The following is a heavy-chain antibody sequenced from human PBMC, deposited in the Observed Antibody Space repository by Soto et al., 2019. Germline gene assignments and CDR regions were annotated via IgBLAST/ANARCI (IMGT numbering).Heavy chain of an antibody. Sequence: QVQLVQSGAEVKKPGSSVKVSCKASGGTFSSYAISWVRQAPGQGLEGMGGIIPIFGTANYAQKFQGRVTITADEATSTAYMELGSLRSEDTAVYYCARDGIAARVSVLGYGMDVWGHGTTVTVSS. V-gene: IGHV1-69*01. D-gene: IGHD6-6*01. CDR2: IIPIFGTA. CDR1: GGTFSSYA. J-gene: IGHJ6*02. CDR3: ARDGIAARVSVLGYGMDV.